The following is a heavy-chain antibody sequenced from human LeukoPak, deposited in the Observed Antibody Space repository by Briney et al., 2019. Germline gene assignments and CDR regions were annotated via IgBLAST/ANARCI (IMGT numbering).Heavy chain of an antibody. CDR2: VYRSGNT. CDR3: ARVKDFAYSFFDL. J-gene: IGHJ2*01. Sequence: PSETLSLTCTLSGGSISQYYWSWIRQLPGKGPEWIGYVYRSGNTNYNPSLKSRVTISVDTSKNHFSLNLTSVTAADTAVYYCARVKDFAYSFFDLWGRGTLVTVSS. CDR1: GGSISQYY. V-gene: IGHV4-59*01.